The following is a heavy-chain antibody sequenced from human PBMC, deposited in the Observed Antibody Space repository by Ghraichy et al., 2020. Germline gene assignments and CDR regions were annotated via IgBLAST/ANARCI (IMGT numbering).Heavy chain of an antibody. CDR3: ASGRCSSTSCQPPTDY. V-gene: IGHV5-51*01. D-gene: IGHD2-2*01. CDR2: IYPGDSDT. J-gene: IGHJ4*02. Sequence: GESLNISCKGSGYSFTSYWIGWVRQMPGKGLEWMGIIYPGDSDTRYSPSFQGQVTISADKSISTAYLQWSSLKASDTAMYYCASGRCSSTSCQPPTDYWGQGTLVTVSS. CDR1: GYSFTSYW.